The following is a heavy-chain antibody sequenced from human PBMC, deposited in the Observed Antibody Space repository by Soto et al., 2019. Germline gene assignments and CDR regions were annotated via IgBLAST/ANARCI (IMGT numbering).Heavy chain of an antibody. V-gene: IGHV3-7*01. CDR3: ARDLPSISGRPGGWFGP. D-gene: IGHD6-6*01. CDR2: IKQDGSEK. J-gene: IGHJ5*02. CDR1: GFTLSRYW. Sequence: EVQLVESGGGLVQPGGSLSLSCAASGFTLSRYWMSWVRQAPGKGLEWVANIKQDGSEKSYVDSVKGRFTISIVNAKNSRSLQMTSLRAEATDVYFCARDLPSISGRPGGWFGPWGPGTLVTVSS.